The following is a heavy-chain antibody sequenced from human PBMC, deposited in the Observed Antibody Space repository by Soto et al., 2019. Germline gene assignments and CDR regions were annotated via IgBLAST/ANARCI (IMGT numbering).Heavy chain of an antibody. J-gene: IGHJ4*02. CDR2: ISYDGSNK. CDR1: GFTFSSYA. CDR3: ARERAMQYYYSSGYLDY. D-gene: IGHD3-22*01. V-gene: IGHV3-30*04. Sequence: GGSLRLSCAASGFTFSSYAMHWVRQAPGKGLEWVAVISYDGSNKYYADSVKGRFTISRDNSKNTLYLQMNSLRAEDTAVYYCARERAMQYYYSSGYLDYWGQGTLVTVSS.